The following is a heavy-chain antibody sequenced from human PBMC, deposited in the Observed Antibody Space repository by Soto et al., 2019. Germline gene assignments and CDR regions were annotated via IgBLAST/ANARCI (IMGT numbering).Heavy chain of an antibody. Sequence: QGQLVQSGAEVKKPGASVKISCRPYGYTFTNYAIHWVRRTPGQSREWLGWINVANADTRYSQNFQGRVSITRDTSASTAYMEMTSLRSEDTALYYCARDRNTNCGVGGMDVWGQGTTVTVSS. CDR3: ARDRNTNCGVGGMDV. CDR2: INVANADT. D-gene: IGHD1-1*01. CDR1: GYTFTNYA. J-gene: IGHJ6*02. V-gene: IGHV1-3*01.